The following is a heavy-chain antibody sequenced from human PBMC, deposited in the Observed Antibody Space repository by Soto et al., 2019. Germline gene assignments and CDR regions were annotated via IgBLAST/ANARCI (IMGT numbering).Heavy chain of an antibody. CDR3: ARDHRYSLTTGYYYYGMDV. V-gene: IGHV4-31*03. D-gene: IGHD3-9*01. CDR2: IYYSGST. Sequence: SETLSLTCTVSGGSIISGGYYFICIRQHPWNGLELIGYIYYSGSTYYNPSLKSRVTISVDTSKNQFSLKLSSVTAADTAVYYCARDHRYSLTTGYYYYGMDVWGQGTTVTVSS. CDR1: GGSIISGGYY. J-gene: IGHJ6*02.